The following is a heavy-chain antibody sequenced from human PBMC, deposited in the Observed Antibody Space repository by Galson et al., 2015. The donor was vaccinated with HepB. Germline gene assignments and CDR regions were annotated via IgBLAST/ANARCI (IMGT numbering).Heavy chain of an antibody. CDR3: ARHPPGRYYDSSGYLYFDL. J-gene: IGHJ2*01. CDR2: IYPGDSDT. Sequence: QSGAEVKKPGESLKISCKGSGYSFTSYWIGWVRQMPGKGLEWMGIIYPGDSDTRYSPSFQGQVTISADKSISTAYLQWSSLKASDTAMYYCARHPPGRYYDSSGYLYFDLWGRGTLVTVSS. D-gene: IGHD3-22*01. CDR1: GYSFTSYW. V-gene: IGHV5-51*01.